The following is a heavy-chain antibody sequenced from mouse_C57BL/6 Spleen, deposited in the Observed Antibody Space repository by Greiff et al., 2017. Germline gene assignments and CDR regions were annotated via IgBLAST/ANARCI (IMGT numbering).Heavy chain of an antibody. CDR1: GYTFTSYW. CDR3: ARWGYYGSSPYYFDY. D-gene: IGHD1-1*01. CDR2: IHPNSGST. V-gene: IGHV1-64*01. J-gene: IGHJ2*01. Sequence: QVQLQQPGAELVKPGASVKLSCKASGYTFTSYWMHWVKQRPGQGLEWIGMIHPNSGSTNYNEKFKSKATLTVDKSSSTAYMQLSSLTSEDSAVYYCARWGYYGSSPYYFDYWGQGTTLTVSS.